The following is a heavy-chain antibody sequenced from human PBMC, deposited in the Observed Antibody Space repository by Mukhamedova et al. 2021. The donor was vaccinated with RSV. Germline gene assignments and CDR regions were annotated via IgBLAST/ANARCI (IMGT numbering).Heavy chain of an antibody. D-gene: IGHD1-1*01. V-gene: IGHV1-2*02. J-gene: IGHJ4*02. CDR3: ARMSTGGGFYFDY. CDR2: GGT. Sequence: GGTNYAQKFQGRVAMTRDTSIRTMYMELSSLRSDDTAVYYCARMSTGGGFYFDYWGQGTLVSVSS.